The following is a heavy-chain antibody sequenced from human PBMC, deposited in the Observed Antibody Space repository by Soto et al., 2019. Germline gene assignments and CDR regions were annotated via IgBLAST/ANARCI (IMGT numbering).Heavy chain of an antibody. CDR3: ARSQGGSSSLDIYYYYYYGSDV. J-gene: IGHJ6*02. D-gene: IGHD2-15*01. V-gene: IGHV1-69*01. Sequence: QVQLVQSGAEVKKPGSSVKVSCKAPGGNFSSYAISWVRQAPGQGLEWMGGIIPIFGTAKYAQKFQGRVTITADESTSTGYMELSSLRSEDTAVYYCARSQGGSSSLDIYYYYYYGSDVWGQGTTVTVSS. CDR1: GGNFSSYA. CDR2: IIPIFGTA.